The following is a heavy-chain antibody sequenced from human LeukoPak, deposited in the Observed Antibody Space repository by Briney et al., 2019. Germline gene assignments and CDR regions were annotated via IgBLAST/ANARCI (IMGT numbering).Heavy chain of an antibody. J-gene: IGHJ4*02. CDR3: ASSTYYYDSSGYYAIDY. Sequence: PSETLSLTCTVSGGSISSYYWSWIRQPPGKGLEWIGYIHYSGSTNYDPSLKSRVTISVDTSKNQFSLKLSSVTAADTAVYYCASSTYYYDSSGYYAIDYWGQGTLVTVSS. CDR1: GGSISSYY. D-gene: IGHD3-22*01. CDR2: IHYSGST. V-gene: IGHV4-59*01.